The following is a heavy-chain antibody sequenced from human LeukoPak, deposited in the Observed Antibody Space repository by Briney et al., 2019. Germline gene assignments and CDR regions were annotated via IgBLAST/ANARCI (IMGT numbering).Heavy chain of an antibody. CDR1: GYTFTSYG. CDR2: ISAYNGNT. D-gene: IGHD4-17*01. J-gene: IGHJ4*02. V-gene: IGHV1-18*01. CDR3: ARTFGTVTTYYFDY. Sequence: ASVKVSCKASGYTFTSYGISWGRQAPGQGLECMGWISAYNGNTNYAQKLQGRVTMTTDTSTSTAYMELRSLRSDDTAVYYCARTFGTVTTYYFDYWGQGTLVTVSS.